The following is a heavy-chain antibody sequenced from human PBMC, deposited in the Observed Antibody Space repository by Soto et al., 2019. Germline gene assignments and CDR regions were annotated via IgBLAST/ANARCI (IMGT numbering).Heavy chain of an antibody. CDR3: ARSPYSVSYLAYFDY. V-gene: IGHV3-30*03. Sequence: QVQLVESGGGVVQPGRSLRLSCAASGFTFSSYGMHWVRQAPGKGLEWVAVISYDGSNKYYADSVKGRFTISRDNCSNTLYLQMTSLRAEDTAVYYCARSPYSVSYLAYFDYWGQGTLVTVSS. CDR2: ISYDGSNK. J-gene: IGHJ4*02. D-gene: IGHD1-26*01. CDR1: GFTFSSYG.